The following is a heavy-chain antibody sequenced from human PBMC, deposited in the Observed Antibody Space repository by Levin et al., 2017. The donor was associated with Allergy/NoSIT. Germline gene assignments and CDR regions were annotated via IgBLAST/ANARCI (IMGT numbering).Heavy chain of an antibody. CDR3: ARAVTAAEGY. D-gene: IGHD6-13*01. CDR1: GYTFTGSY. J-gene: IGHJ4*02. CDR2: INPNTGGT. Sequence: GESLKISCKASGYTFTGSYMYWVRQAPGQGLEWMGWINPNTGGTNSAQKFQGRVTMTRDTSISTAYMELSSLRSDDTAVYYCARAVTAAEGYWGQGTLVTVSS. V-gene: IGHV1-2*02.